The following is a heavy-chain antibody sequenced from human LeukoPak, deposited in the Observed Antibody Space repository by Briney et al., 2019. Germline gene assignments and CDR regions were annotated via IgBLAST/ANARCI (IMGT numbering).Heavy chain of an antibody. D-gene: IGHD3-3*01. Sequence: GASVKVSCKASGGTFSSYAISWVRQAPGQGLEWMGRIIPILGIANYAQKFQGRVTITADKSTSTAYMELSSLRSEDTAVYYCAREFTILGVVFDYWGQGTLVTVSS. CDR1: GGTFSSYA. V-gene: IGHV1-69*04. CDR2: IIPILGIA. CDR3: AREFTILGVVFDY. J-gene: IGHJ4*02.